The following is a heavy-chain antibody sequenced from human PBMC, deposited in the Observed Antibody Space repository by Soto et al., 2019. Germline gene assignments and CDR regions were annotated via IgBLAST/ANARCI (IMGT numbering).Heavy chain of an antibody. CDR1: GYTFTSYG. J-gene: IGHJ6*02. CDR3: ARDYYYDSSGYYNSRGMDV. CDR2: ISAYNGNT. Sequence: ASVKVSCKASGYTFTSYGISWGRQAPGQGLEWMGWISAYNGNTNYAQKLQGRVTMTTDTSTSTAYMELRSLRSDDTAVYYCARDYYYDSSGYYNSRGMDVWGQGTTVTAP. D-gene: IGHD3-22*01. V-gene: IGHV1-18*04.